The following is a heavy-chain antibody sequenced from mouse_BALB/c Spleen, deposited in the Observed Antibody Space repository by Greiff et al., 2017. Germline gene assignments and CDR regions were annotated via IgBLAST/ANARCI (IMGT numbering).Heavy chain of an antibody. V-gene: IGHV5-6-2*01. CDR3: ARLPNYYGSSYYAMDY. CDR2: INSNGGSP. Sequence: DVKLVESGGGLVKLGGSLKLSCAASGFTFSSYYMSWVRQTPEKRLELVAAINSNGGSPYYPDTVKGRFTFSSDNAKNTLYLQMSSLKSEDTALYSCARLPNYYGSSYYAMDYWGQGTSVTVSS. J-gene: IGHJ4*01. D-gene: IGHD1-1*01. CDR1: GFTFSSYY.